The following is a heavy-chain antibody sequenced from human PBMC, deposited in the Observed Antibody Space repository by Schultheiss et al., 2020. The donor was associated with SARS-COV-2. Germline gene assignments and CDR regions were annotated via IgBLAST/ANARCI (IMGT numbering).Heavy chain of an antibody. CDR2: IYYSGST. D-gene: IGHD1-20*01. CDR1: GGSISSYY. Sequence: SETLSLTCTVSGGSISSYYWSWIRQPPGKGLEWIGYIYYSGSTYYNPSLKSRVTISVDTSKNQFSLKLSSVTAADTAVYYCARVGINWNDVDYWGQGTLVTVSS. J-gene: IGHJ4*02. CDR3: ARVGINWNDVDY. V-gene: IGHV4-59*08.